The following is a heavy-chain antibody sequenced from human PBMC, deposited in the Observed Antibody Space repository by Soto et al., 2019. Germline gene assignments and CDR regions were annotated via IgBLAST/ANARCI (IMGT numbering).Heavy chain of an antibody. V-gene: IGHV3-74*01. CDR1: GFNFSNFW. J-gene: IGHJ4*02. CDR3: AREFTSSGC. CDR2: INRDGSST. D-gene: IGHD6-25*01. Sequence: GGSLRLSCAASGFNFSNFWMHWVRQAPGKGLVWVSRINRDGSSTNYADSVKGRFTISRDNAKNTLYLQVNSLRAEDTAVYYCAREFTSSGCWGQGTLVTVSS.